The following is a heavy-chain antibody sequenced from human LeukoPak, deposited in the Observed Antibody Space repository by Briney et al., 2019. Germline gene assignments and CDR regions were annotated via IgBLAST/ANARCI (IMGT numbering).Heavy chain of an antibody. CDR1: GDSVSGDTAA. D-gene: IGHD3-22*01. V-gene: IGHV6-1*01. CDR2: TYFRSKWYS. Sequence: SQTLSLTCAISGDSVSGDTAAWNWLRQSPSRGLEWLGRTYFRSKWYSDYAVSVRGRITINADASKNQFSLQLNSVTPEDTAVYFCASGYQLYFWGQGTLVTVSS. CDR3: ASGYQLYF. J-gene: IGHJ4*02.